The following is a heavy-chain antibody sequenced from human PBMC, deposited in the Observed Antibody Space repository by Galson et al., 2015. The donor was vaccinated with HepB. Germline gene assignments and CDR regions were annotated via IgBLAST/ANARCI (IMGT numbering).Heavy chain of an antibody. CDR3: ARQHSSGWYGDY. CDR2: ISSDGINQ. V-gene: IGHV3-30-3*01. J-gene: IGHJ4*02. CDR1: GFTFSNSA. Sequence: SLRLSCAASGFTFSNSAMHWVRQAPGKGLEWVAVISSDGINQYYADSVKGRFTISRDNSKNTVYLQMNSLRTEDTAVYYCARQHSSGWYGDYWGQGTLVTVSS. D-gene: IGHD6-19*01.